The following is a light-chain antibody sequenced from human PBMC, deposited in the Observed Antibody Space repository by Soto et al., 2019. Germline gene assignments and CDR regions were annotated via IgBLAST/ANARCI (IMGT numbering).Light chain of an antibody. CDR3: QSYDNALSAWL. CDR1: SSNIGTNS. J-gene: IGLJ3*02. V-gene: IGLV1-44*01. Sequence: QSVLTQPPSASGTPGQRVTISCSGSSSNIGTNSVNWYQQLPETAPKLLLYGNNRPSGVPDRFSASKSGSSASLAITGLQPEDEATYYCQSYDNALSAWLFGGGTQLTVL. CDR2: GNN.